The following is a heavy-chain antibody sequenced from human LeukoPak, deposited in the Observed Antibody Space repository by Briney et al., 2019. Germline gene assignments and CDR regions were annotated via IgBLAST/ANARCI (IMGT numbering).Heavy chain of an antibody. CDR2: IYYSGST. Sequence: SETLSLTCTVSGGSISSSSYYWGWIRQPPGKGLEWIGSIYYSGSTYYNPSLKSRVTISVDTSKNQFSLKLSSVTAADTAVYYCVWSSTDYYYYYGMDVWGQGTTVTVSS. D-gene: IGHD3-10*01. CDR1: GGSISSSSYY. J-gene: IGHJ6*02. V-gene: IGHV4-39*01. CDR3: VWSSTDYYYYYGMDV.